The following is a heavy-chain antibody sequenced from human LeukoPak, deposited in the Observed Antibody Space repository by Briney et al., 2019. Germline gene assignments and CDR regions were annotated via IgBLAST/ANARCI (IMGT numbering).Heavy chain of an antibody. J-gene: IGHJ3*02. V-gene: IGHV3-21*01. CDR3: ARDHRRLGYGYYGAFDI. Sequence: GGSLRLSCAASGFTFSSYSMNWVRQAPGKGLEWVSSISSSSSYIYYADSVKGRFTISRDNAKNSLYLQMNSLRAEDTAVYYCARDHRRLGYGYYGAFDIWGQGTMVTVSS. CDR1: GFTFSSYS. CDR2: ISSSSSYI. D-gene: IGHD5-18*01.